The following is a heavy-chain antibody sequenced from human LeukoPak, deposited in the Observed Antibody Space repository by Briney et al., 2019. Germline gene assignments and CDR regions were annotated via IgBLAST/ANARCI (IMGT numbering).Heavy chain of an antibody. Sequence: GESLKISCKASGSRFTNYWIGWVRQLPGKGLEWMGIIYPSDSDIRYNPSFQGQVTISADKSISTAYLKWSSLKASDTAVYYCARAGTSNYRFFDSWGQGTLVTVSS. CDR3: ARAGTSNYRFFDS. CDR1: GSRFTNYW. D-gene: IGHD4-4*01. J-gene: IGHJ4*02. V-gene: IGHV5-51*01. CDR2: IYPSDSDI.